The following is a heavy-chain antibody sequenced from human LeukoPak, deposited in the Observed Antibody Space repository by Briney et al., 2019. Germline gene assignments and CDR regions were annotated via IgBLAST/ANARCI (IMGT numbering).Heavy chain of an antibody. D-gene: IGHD5-18*01. Sequence: SETLSLTCTVSGGSISSGGYYWSWIRQPPGKGLEWIGYIYHSGSTYYNPSLKSRVTISVDTSKNQFSLKLSSVTAADTAVYYCARVPRSGYSHNWFDPWGQGTLVTVSS. CDR1: GGSISSGGYY. V-gene: IGHV4-30-2*01. CDR2: IYHSGST. CDR3: ARVPRSGYSHNWFDP. J-gene: IGHJ5*02.